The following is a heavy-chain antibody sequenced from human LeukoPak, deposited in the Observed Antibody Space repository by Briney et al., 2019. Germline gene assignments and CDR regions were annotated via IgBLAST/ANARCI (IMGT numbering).Heavy chain of an antibody. V-gene: IGHV3-23*01. Sequence: GGSLRLSCAASGFTFSSYAMSWVRQAPGKGLEWVSGIIGNGRSTYYTDSVKGRFTISRDNSKNTLYLQMNSLRAADTAVYYCAKDIVWGLIAPRRGFDCWGQGTLVTVSS. CDR2: IIGNGRST. CDR3: AKDIVWGLIAPRRGFDC. CDR1: GFTFSSYA. J-gene: IGHJ4*02. D-gene: IGHD6-6*01.